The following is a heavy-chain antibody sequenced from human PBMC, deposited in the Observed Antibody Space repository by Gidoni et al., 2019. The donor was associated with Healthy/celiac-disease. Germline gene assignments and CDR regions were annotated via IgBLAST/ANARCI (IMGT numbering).Heavy chain of an antibody. D-gene: IGHD4-17*01. Sequence: QVQLQQWGAGLLKPSETLSLTCAVYGGSFSGYYWSWIRQPPGKGLEWIGEINHSGSTNYNPSLKSRVTISVDTSKNQFSLKLSSVTAADTAVYYCARGTGTLLATVTRWFDPWGQGTLVTVSS. V-gene: IGHV4-34*01. CDR2: INHSGST. J-gene: IGHJ5*02. CDR1: GGSFSGYY. CDR3: ARGTGTLLATVTRWFDP.